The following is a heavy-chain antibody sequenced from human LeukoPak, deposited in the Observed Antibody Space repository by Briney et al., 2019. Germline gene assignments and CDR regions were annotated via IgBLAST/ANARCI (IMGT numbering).Heavy chain of an antibody. CDR2: ISAYNGNT. J-gene: IGHJ4*02. V-gene: IGHV1-18*01. Sequence: ASVTVSFKASGYTFTSYGISWVRQAPGQGLEWMGWISAYNGNTNYEQKLEGRVTMTTDTSTSTAYIELRRLRSDDTAVCYCAAGAGITRYWGQGTLVTVSS. CDR3: AAGAGITRY. CDR1: GYTFTSYG. D-gene: IGHD3-10*01.